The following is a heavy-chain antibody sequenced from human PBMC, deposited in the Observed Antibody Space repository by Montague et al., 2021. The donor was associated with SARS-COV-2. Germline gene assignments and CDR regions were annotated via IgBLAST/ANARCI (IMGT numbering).Heavy chain of an antibody. CDR1: DDSISSGTYY. CDR3: ASGRGGYYVSSGYYRTGGGFDI. V-gene: IGHV4-61*02. Sequence: TLSLTCTVSDDSISSGTYYWSWIRQPAGKGLEWIGRIYTSGGTNYNPSLKSRVAISVDTSKNQFSLKLSSVTAADTAVYYCASGRGGYYVSSGYYRTGGGFDIWGQGTMVTVSS. CDR2: IYTSGGT. J-gene: IGHJ3*02. D-gene: IGHD3-22*01.